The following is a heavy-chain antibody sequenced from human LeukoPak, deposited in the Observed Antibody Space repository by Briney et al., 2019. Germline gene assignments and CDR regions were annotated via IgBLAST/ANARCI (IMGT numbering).Heavy chain of an antibody. J-gene: IGHJ6*02. D-gene: IGHD6-6*01. CDR3: ARLSSTLYYSMDV. V-gene: IGHV4-59*08. Sequence: SETLSLTCAVSGGSISSYYWTWIRQPPGKGLEWVGYIQNSAIYRAKIKSSPSLQSRVSLSIDTSKNQVSLTVNSVTTADTAVYYCARLSSTLYYSMDVWGPGTAVTVSS. CDR2: IQNSAIYRAKI. CDR1: GGSISSYY.